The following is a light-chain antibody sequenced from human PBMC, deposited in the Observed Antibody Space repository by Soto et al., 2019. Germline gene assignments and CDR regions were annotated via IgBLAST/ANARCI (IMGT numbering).Light chain of an antibody. V-gene: IGKV1-39*01. CDR1: QSISDY. CDR2: AAS. J-gene: IGKJ2*01. Sequence: DIQVTQSPSSLSASVGDRVTITCRASQSISDYLNWYQQKVGKAPKLLIYAASTLQSGVPSRFSGSGSGTDFTLTISSLQPEDFATYYCQQTYTTPQTFGQGTKLEI. CDR3: QQTYTTPQT.